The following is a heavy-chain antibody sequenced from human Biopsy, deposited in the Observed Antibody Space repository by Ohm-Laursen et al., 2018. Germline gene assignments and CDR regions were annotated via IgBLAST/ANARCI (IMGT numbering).Heavy chain of an antibody. V-gene: IGHV4-34*01. J-gene: IGHJ5*02. Sequence: GTLSLTCAVYGGPFSGYFWTWIRQAPGKGLEWIGEIDHTAGTNYNPSLKSRVNISQDRSKNQFSLRLDSVTAADTAVYYCARHPTGFWFDPWGQGTLVIVSS. CDR3: ARHPTGFWFDP. CDR1: GGPFSGYF. CDR2: IDHTAGT.